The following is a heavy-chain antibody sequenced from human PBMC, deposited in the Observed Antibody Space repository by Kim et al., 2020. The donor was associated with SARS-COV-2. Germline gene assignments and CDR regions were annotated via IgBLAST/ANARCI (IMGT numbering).Heavy chain of an antibody. D-gene: IGHD6-19*01. CDR1: GYTFTSYY. CDR3: ARDRGMVGAVAGTRSFWFDP. J-gene: IGHJ5*02. Sequence: ASVKVSCKASGYTFTSYYMHWVRQAPGQGLEWMGIINPSGGSTSYAQKFQGRVTMTRDTSTSTVYMELSSLRSEETAVDYCARDRGMVGAVAGTRSFWFDPWGQGTLVTVSS. CDR2: INPSGGST. V-gene: IGHV1-46*01.